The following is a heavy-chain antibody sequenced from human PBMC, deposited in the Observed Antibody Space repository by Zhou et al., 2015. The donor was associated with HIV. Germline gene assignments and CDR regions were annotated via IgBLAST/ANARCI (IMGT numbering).Heavy chain of an antibody. CDR3: ARVEFTEGPEQSSWFDP. Sequence: EVQLVETGGNVIQPGGSLRLSCAASGFTVSNHYMAWVRQAPGKGLEWVSVIYSTGHTNHADSVKGRFSISRDDSEKMVFLQMNRLRVDDTGIYYCARVEFTEGPEQSSWFDPWGQGTLVTVSP. V-gene: IGHV3-53*02. CDR1: GFTVSNHY. D-gene: IGHD1/OR15-1a*01. J-gene: IGHJ5*02. CDR2: IYSTGHT.